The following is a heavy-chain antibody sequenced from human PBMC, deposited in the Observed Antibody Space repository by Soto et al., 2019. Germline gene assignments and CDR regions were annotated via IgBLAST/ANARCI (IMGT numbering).Heavy chain of an antibody. D-gene: IGHD1-1*01. CDR1: GFTFSSYG. V-gene: IGHV3-30*18. CDR2: ISYDGSNK. Sequence: QVQLVESGGGVVQPGRSLRLSCAASGFTFSSYGMHWVRQARGKGLEWVAVISYDGSNKYYADSVKGRFTISRDNSKNTLYLQMNSLRAEDTAVYYCAKVGRYNWNRGWFDPWGQGTLVTVSS. CDR3: AKVGRYNWNRGWFDP. J-gene: IGHJ5*02.